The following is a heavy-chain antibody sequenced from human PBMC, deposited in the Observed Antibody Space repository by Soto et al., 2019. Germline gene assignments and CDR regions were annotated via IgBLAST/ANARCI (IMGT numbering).Heavy chain of an antibody. D-gene: IGHD5-12*01. CDR1: GDSVSSNSAA. V-gene: IGHV6-1*01. J-gene: IGHJ6*02. CDR3: ARDLGEMDIVDTTPVYGMDV. CDR2: TYYRSKWYN. Sequence: PSQTLSLTCAISGDSVSSNSAAWNWIRQSPSRGLEWLGRTYYRSKWYNDYAVSVKSRITINPDTSKNQFSLQLNSVTPEDTAVYYCARDLGEMDIVDTTPVYGMDVWGQGTTVTVSS.